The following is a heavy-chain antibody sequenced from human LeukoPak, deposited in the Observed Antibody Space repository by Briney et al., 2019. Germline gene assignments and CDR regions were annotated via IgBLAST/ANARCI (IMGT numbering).Heavy chain of an antibody. CDR3: ARDLRARMIAARIDP. V-gene: IGHV4-39*07. J-gene: IGHJ5*02. Sequence: SETLSLTCTVSGGSISSSSYYWGWMRQPPGKRLEWVGSIYYSGSTYYNPSLKSRVTISVDTSKNQFYLKLSSVTAADTAVYYCARDLRARMIAARIDPWGQGTLVTVSS. CDR1: GGSISSSSYY. D-gene: IGHD6-6*01. CDR2: IYYSGST.